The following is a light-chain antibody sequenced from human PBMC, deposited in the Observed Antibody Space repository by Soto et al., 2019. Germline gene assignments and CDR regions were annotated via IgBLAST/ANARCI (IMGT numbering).Light chain of an antibody. CDR3: QQYGSSPS. J-gene: IGKJ2*01. Sequence: EIVLTQSPGTLSLSPGERATLSCRASQSVSSSYLGWYQQKPGQAPRLLIYGVSTRATGIPDRFSGSGSGTDFTLTISRLEPEDLAVYYCQQYGSSPSFGQGTKLEIK. CDR1: QSVSSSY. V-gene: IGKV3-20*01. CDR2: GVS.